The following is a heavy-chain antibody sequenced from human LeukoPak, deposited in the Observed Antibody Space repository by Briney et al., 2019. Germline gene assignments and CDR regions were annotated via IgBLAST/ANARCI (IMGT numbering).Heavy chain of an antibody. J-gene: IGHJ3*02. CDR3: ARAYYDFWSGYLDDAFDI. CDR1: GFTFDDYG. V-gene: IGHV3-20*04. Sequence: PGGSLRLSCAASGFTFDDYGMSWVRQAPGKGLEWVSGINWNGGSTGYADSVKGRFTISRDNAKNSLYLQMNSLRAEDTALYYCARAYYDFWSGYLDDAFDIWGQGTMVTVSS. CDR2: INWNGGST. D-gene: IGHD3-3*01.